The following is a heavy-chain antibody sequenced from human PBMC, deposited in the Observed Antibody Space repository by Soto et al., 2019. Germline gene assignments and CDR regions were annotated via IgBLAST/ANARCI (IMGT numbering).Heavy chain of an antibody. CDR1: GFTFSSYA. Sequence: EVQLLESGGGLVQPGGSLRLSCAASGFTFSSYAMSWVRQAPGEGLEWVSAISGSGGSTYYADSVKGRFTISRDNSKHTLYLQMNSRRAEDTAVYYCTTLRTTVTSFGYWGQGTLVTVSS. J-gene: IGHJ4*02. CDR3: TTLRTTVTSFGY. D-gene: IGHD4-17*01. CDR2: ISGSGGST. V-gene: IGHV3-23*01.